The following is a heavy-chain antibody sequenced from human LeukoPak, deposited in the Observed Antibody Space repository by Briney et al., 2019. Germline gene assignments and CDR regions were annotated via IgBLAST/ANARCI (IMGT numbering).Heavy chain of an antibody. J-gene: IGHJ4*02. CDR1: GFTFSSYL. CDR3: ARINSVNYYFDY. V-gene: IGHV3-7*01. CDR2: IKLDGSET. D-gene: IGHD5/OR15-5a*01. Sequence: GGALRLSCAASGFTFSSYLMTWVRQSPGEGLGWVANIKLDGSETYYVDSVKGRFTIYRDNAKNSLYLQMNSLRAEDTAVYYCARINSVNYYFDYWGQGTLVTVSS.